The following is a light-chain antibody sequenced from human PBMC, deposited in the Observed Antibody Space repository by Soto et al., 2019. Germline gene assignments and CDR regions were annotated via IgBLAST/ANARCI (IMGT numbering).Light chain of an antibody. J-gene: IGKJ1*01. CDR3: PQGFGTPRT. V-gene: IGKV1-39*01. Sequence: DIQMTQSPSSLSASVGDRVTITCQASQPITKYLNWYQQKPGKAPELLIYAASSLQSGVPSRFSGTESGTDFTLTISSLQPEDFATYYWPQGFGTPRTFGQGTQVDIK. CDR1: QPITKY. CDR2: AAS.